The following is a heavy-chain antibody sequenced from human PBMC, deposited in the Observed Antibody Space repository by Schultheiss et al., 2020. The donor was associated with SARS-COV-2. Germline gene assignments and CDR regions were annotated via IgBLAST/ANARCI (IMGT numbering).Heavy chain of an antibody. CDR1: GFTFSTYA. V-gene: IGHV3-64*04. D-gene: IGHD2-2*01. J-gene: IGHJ5*02. CDR3: ARAPRPSIVVVPAASLAKNWFDP. CDR2: ISSNGGNT. Sequence: GGSLRLSCSASGFTFSTYAMHWVRQAPGKGLEYVSAISSNGGNTYYADSVKGRFTISRDNSKNTLYLQMNSLRAEDTAVYYCARAPRPSIVVVPAASLAKNWFDPWGQGTLVTVSS.